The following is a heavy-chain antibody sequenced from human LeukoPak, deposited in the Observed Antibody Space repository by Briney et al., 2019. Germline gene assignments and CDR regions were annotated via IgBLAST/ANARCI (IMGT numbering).Heavy chain of an antibody. CDR1: GFTFSSYA. CDR3: ARGGGSYGGNGGFDY. J-gene: IGHJ4*02. CDR2: IYSGGGT. Sequence: PGGSLRLSCAASGFTFSSYAMSWVRQAPGKGLEWVSVIYSGGGTYYADSVMGRFTIPRDNSKNTLYLQMNSLRAEDTAVYYCARGGGSYGGNGGFDYWGQGTLGTVSS. V-gene: IGHV3-53*01. D-gene: IGHD4-23*01.